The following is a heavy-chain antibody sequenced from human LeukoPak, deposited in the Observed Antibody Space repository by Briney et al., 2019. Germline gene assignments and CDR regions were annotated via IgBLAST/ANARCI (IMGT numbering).Heavy chain of an antibody. CDR3: AGGTRGYSYGYRFDY. V-gene: IGHV4-4*07. CDR1: GGSISSYY. D-gene: IGHD5-18*01. Sequence: PSETLSLTCTVSGGSISSYYWSWIRQPAGKGLEWIGRIYTSGSTNYNPSLKSRVTMSVDPSKNQFSLKLSSVTAADTAVYYCAGGTRGYSYGYRFDYWGQGTLVTVSS. J-gene: IGHJ4*02. CDR2: IYTSGST.